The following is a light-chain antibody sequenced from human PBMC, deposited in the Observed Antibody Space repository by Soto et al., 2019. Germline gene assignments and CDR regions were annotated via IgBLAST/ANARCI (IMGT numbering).Light chain of an antibody. CDR2: DAS. V-gene: IGKV1D-13*01. Sequence: AIQLTQSPSSLSASVGDRVTITCRASQGISSALAWYQQKPGKAPKLLIYDASSLESGVPSRFSGSGSGTDFTLTISSLQPEDFATYYCQQFNNYPQLTFGGGTKVDSK. CDR3: QQFNNYPQLT. J-gene: IGKJ4*01. CDR1: QGISSA.